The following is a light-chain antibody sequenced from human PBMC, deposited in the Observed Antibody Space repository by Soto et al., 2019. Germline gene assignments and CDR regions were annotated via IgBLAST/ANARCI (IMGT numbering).Light chain of an antibody. CDR2: GAS. V-gene: IGKV3-20*01. J-gene: IGKJ5*01. CDR3: QQFGSSLPIT. Sequence: DSVLTQSPGTLSXXXXXXXXXXXXXXQSVSSSYLAWYQQKPGQAPRLLIYGASSRATGIPDRFSGSGSGTDFTLTITRLEPEDFAVYYCQQFGSSLPITFGQGTRLEIK. CDR1: QSVSSSY.